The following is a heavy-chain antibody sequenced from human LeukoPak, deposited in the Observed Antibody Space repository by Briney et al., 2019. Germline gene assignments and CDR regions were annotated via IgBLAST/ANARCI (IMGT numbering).Heavy chain of an antibody. CDR3: AKGSGINHYHWIDP. Sequence: PGGSLRLSCAASGFTFSMYVMTWVRQAPGKGLEWVSSISGTSAHIYYADSLKGRFTISRDNAKNSVYLQMNSPRAEDTALYYCAKGSGINHYHWIDPWGQGTLVTVSS. D-gene: IGHD1-14*01. J-gene: IGHJ5*02. V-gene: IGHV3-21*04. CDR1: GFTFSMYV. CDR2: ISGTSAHI.